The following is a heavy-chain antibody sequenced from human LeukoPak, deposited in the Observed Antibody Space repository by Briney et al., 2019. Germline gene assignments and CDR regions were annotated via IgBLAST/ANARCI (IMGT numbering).Heavy chain of an antibody. V-gene: IGHV4-59*01. D-gene: IGHD7-27*01. CDR1: GGSISSYY. J-gene: IGHJ4*02. CDR2: IYHTGST. CDR3: ASRKLGNDY. Sequence: SETLSLTCTVSGGSISSYYWSWIRQPPGKGLEWIGYIYHTGSTSYSPSLKSRVTISADTSQNQFSLKLGSVTAADTAVYYCASRKLGNDYWGQGTLVTVSS.